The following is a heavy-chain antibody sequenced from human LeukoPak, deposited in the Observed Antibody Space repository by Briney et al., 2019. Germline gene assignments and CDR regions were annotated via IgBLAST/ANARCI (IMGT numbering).Heavy chain of an antibody. CDR3: ARAYYSGSYSAFDI. CDR2: ISYDGSNK. Sequence: PGGSLRLSCAASGFTFSSYAMHWVRQAPGKGLEWVAVISYDGSNKYYADSVKDRFTISRDNSKNTLYLQMNSLRAEDTAVYYCARAYYSGSYSAFDIWGQGTMVTVSS. V-gene: IGHV3-30*04. CDR1: GFTFSSYA. J-gene: IGHJ3*02. D-gene: IGHD1-26*01.